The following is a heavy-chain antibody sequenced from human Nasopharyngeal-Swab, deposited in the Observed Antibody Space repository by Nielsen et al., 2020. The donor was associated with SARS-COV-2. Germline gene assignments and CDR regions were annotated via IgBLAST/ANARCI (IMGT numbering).Heavy chain of an antibody. CDR2: MKQDGSVK. V-gene: IGHV3-7*01. J-gene: IGHJ4*02. CDR1: GFNFSNFW. Sequence: GESLKISCTASGFNFSNFWMSWFRQAPGKGLEWVANMKQDGSVKYYLDSVKGRFTISRDNAKNSVFLEMNSPRAEDTAVYYCASQERGGSGSSWGRGTLVTVSS. D-gene: IGHD3-10*01. CDR3: ASQERGGSGSS.